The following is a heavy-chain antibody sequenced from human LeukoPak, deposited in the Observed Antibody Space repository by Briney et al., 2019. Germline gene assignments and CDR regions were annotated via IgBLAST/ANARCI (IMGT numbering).Heavy chain of an antibody. CDR3: ARDSSGSHFLGAFDI. CDR1: GYTFTGYY. Sequence: GASVKVSCKASGYTFTGYYMHWVRQAPGQGLEWMGWINPNSGGTNYAQKFQGRVVMTRDTSISTTYVELSRLRSDDTAVYYCARDSSGSHFLGAFDIWGQGTMVTVSS. CDR2: INPNSGGT. J-gene: IGHJ3*02. D-gene: IGHD1-26*01. V-gene: IGHV1-2*02.